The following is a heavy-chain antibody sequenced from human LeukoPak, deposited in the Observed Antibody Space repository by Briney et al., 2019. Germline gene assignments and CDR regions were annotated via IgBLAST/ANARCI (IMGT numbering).Heavy chain of an antibody. J-gene: IGHJ6*03. Sequence: ASVKVSCKASGYTFTGHYMHWVRQAPGQGLEWMGWINPYSGGTHYALIFQDRVTMTRDTSISTAYMELSRLRSDDTAVYYCARDDSAATPGEVNYYYMDVWGKGTTVTISS. CDR2: INPYSGGT. D-gene: IGHD2-15*01. CDR1: GYTFTGHY. V-gene: IGHV1-2*02. CDR3: ARDDSAATPGEVNYYYMDV.